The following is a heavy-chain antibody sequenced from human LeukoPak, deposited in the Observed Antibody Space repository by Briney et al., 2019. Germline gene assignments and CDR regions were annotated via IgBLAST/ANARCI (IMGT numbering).Heavy chain of an antibody. J-gene: IGHJ4*02. CDR2: ISSSGSTI. CDR1: GFTFSDYY. Sequence: GGSLRLSCAASGFTFSDYYMSWIRQAPGKGLEWVSYISSSGSTIYYADSVKGRFTISRDNAKNSLYLQMNSLRAEDTAVYYCASLVTIGATHDYWGQGTLVTVSS. D-gene: IGHD4-11*01. CDR3: ASLVTIGATHDY. V-gene: IGHV3-11*04.